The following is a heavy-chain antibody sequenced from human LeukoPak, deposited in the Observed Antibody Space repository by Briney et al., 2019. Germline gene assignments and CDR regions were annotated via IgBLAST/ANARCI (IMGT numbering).Heavy chain of an antibody. D-gene: IGHD3-3*01. CDR1: GFSFSNAW. Sequence: PGGSLRLSCATSGFSFSNAWMNWVRQAPGKGLEWVSGISGSGGSTYYADSVKGRFTISRDNSKNTLYLQMNSLRAEDAAIYYCAKDRIWSGYSKYYFDCWGQGTLVTVSS. J-gene: IGHJ4*02. CDR2: ISGSGGST. V-gene: IGHV3-23*01. CDR3: AKDRIWSGYSKYYFDC.